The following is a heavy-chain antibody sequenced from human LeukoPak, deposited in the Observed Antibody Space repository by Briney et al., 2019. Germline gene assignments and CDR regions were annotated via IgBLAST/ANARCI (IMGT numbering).Heavy chain of an antibody. J-gene: IGHJ4*02. CDR2: IYYSGST. CDR3: ARDQHDSSGYAHFGY. V-gene: IGHV4-30-4*08. D-gene: IGHD3-22*01. CDR1: GGSLRGGDYY. Sequence: SETLSLTCTVSGGSLRGGDYYWSWIRQPPGKGLEWLGYIYYSGSTYYNPSLKSRVTISVDTSKNQFPLQLSSVPAADTAVYYCARDQHDSSGYAHFGYWGQGTLVTVSS.